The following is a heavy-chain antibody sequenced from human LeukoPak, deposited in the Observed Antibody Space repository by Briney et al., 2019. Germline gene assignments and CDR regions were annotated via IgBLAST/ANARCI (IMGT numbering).Heavy chain of an antibody. CDR1: GFTFSSYA. CDR2: IKQDGGQI. J-gene: IGHJ4*02. Sequence: GGSLRLSCAASGFTFSSYAMSWVRQAPGKGLEWVANIKQDGGQIYYLDSVKGRFTVSRDNAKNSLYLQMNSLRAEDTAVYYCARLGARQMLEYWGQGTLDTVSS. CDR3: ARLGARQMLEY. D-gene: IGHD4-17*01. V-gene: IGHV3-7*01.